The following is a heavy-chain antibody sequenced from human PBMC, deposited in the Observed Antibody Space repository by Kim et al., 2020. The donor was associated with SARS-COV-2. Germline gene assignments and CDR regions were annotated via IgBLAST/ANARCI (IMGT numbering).Heavy chain of an antibody. V-gene: IGHV3-23*01. CDR1: GFTFSIYA. Sequence: GGSLRLSCAGSGFTFSIYAMTWVRQAPGKGLEWVSGIFGNGRGISYADSVKGRFIISRDNSKDILYLEMNNLRAEDTALYFCAKDQTPGDGKWVFDYWG. J-gene: IGHJ4*01. D-gene: IGHD1-26*01. CDR3: AKDQTPGDGKWVFDY. CDR2: IFGNGRGI.